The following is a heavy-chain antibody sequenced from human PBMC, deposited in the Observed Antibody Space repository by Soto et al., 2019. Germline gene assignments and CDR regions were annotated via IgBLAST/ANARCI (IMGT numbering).Heavy chain of an antibody. CDR1: GFSFSNYA. J-gene: IGHJ6*02. V-gene: IGHV3-23*01. Sequence: WLSLRLSCAASGFSFSNYAFTWVRQAPGKGLEWVSTLSANGDTTYYAGSVKGRFTTSRDNSKNTLSLQMNRLRAEDTARYYCATQRLCYYGMDVWGQETTVNVSS. CDR3: ATQRLCYYGMDV. CDR2: LSANGDTT. D-gene: IGHD3-10*01.